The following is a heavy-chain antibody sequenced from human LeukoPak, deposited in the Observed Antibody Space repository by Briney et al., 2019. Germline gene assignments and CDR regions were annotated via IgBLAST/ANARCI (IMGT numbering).Heavy chain of an antibody. CDR2: ISAYNGNT. V-gene: IGHV1-18*01. Sequence: ASVKVSCKASGYTFTSYGISWVRQAPGQGLEWMGWISAYNGNTNYARKLQGRVTMTTDTSTSTAYMELRSLRSDDTAVYYCARDSPPWYCSGGSCSNYFDYWGQGTLVTVSS. CDR3: ARDSPPWYCSGGSCSNYFDY. D-gene: IGHD2-15*01. CDR1: GYTFTSYG. J-gene: IGHJ4*02.